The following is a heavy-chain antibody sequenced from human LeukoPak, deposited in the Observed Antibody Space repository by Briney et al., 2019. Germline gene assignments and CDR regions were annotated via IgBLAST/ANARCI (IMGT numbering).Heavy chain of an antibody. CDR2: ISWDGGST. D-gene: IGHD3-22*01. J-gene: IGHJ4*02. CDR1: YA. V-gene: IGHV3-43D*03. Sequence: YAXHXXXXXPGRGLEWVFLISWDGGSTYYADSVEGRFTISRDNSKNSLYLQMNSLRAEDTALYYCAKDSSGYYWDYWGQGTLVTVSS. CDR3: AKDSSGYYWDY.